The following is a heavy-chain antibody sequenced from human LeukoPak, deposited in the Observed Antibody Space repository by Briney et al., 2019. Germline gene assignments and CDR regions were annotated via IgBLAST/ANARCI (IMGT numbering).Heavy chain of an antibody. CDR2: MNQRGSM. CDR1: GASFTGYY. D-gene: IGHD5-12*01. V-gene: IGHV4-34*01. CDR3: ARGRAYSGYPKIFDP. J-gene: IGHJ5*02. Sequence: SETLSLTCDVYGASFTGYYWSWIRQSPGKGLEWIGEMNQRGSMNYNPSLKSRVTISVDTSKNQFSLKVSSVTAADTAVYYCARGRAYSGYPKIFDPWGQGTLATVSS.